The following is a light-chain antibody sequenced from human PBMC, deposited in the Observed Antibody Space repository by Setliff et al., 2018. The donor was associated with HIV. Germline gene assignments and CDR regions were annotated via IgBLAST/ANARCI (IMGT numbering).Light chain of an antibody. V-gene: IGLV2-14*01. CDR1: SSDVGDYNS. CDR2: EVS. CDR3: SSYTTSSTLG. Sequence: QSALTQPASASGSPGQSITISCTGTSSDVGDYNSVSWYQQHPGKAPKLMIYEVSNRPSGVSNRFSGSKSGNTASLTISGLQAEDEADYYCSSYTTSSTLGFGGGTK. J-gene: IGLJ3*02.